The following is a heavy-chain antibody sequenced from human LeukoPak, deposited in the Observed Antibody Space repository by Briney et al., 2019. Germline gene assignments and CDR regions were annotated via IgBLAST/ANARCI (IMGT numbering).Heavy chain of an antibody. CDR2: ITGSAGST. V-gene: IGHV3-23*01. J-gene: IGHJ4*02. CDR3: AKDPASGYCSGGSCYDSPFDS. Sequence: GGSLRLFCAASGFTFSTYAMIWARQAPGRGLECVSLITGSAGSTYYAASVKGRFTISRDNSKNTLFLQMNSLRAEDTAVYYCAKDPASGYCSGGSCYDSPFDSWGQGTLVTVSS. D-gene: IGHD2-15*01. CDR1: GFTFSTYA.